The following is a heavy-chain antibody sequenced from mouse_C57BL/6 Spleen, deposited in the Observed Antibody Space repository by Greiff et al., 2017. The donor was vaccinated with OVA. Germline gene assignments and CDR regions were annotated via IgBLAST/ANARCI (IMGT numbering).Heavy chain of an antibody. Sequence: QVQLKESGAELVRPGASVTLSCKASGYTFTDYEMHWVKQTPVHGLEWIGAIDPETGGTAYNQKFKGKAILTADKSSSTAYMELSSLTSEDSAVYYCTRHQFDYWGQGTTLTVSS. J-gene: IGHJ2*01. CDR2: IDPETGGT. CDR1: GYTFTDYE. V-gene: IGHV1-15*01. CDR3: TRHQFDY.